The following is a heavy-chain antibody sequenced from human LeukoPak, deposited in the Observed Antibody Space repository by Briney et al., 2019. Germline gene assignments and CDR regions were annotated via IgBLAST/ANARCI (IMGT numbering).Heavy chain of an antibody. V-gene: IGHV1-8*01. J-gene: IGHJ4*02. CDR1: GYTFTSYD. CDR2: MNPNSGHT. CDR3: ARSIVGVRKRNDY. D-gene: IGHD1-26*01. Sequence: GASVKVSCEASGYTFTSYDIIWVRQASGQGLEWMGWMNPNSGHTGYAQKFQGRVTMTRTTSISTAHMELTSLTSEDSAVYYCARSIVGVRKRNDYWGQGTLVTVSS.